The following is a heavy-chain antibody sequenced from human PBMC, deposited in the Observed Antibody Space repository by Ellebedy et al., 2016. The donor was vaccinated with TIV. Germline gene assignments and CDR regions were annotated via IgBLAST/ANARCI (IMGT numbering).Heavy chain of an antibody. Sequence: AASVKVSCKASGYTFTSYYLHWVRQAPGQGLEWMAIINPSGGGTSYAQKFQGRLTMTRDTSTSTVYMELSSLRFEDTAEYYCARDREDSSAWYGNSYDIWGQGTLVTVSS. J-gene: IGHJ3*02. CDR2: INPSGGGT. CDR1: GYTFTSYY. CDR3: ARDREDSSAWYGNSYDI. D-gene: IGHD6-19*01. V-gene: IGHV1-46*01.